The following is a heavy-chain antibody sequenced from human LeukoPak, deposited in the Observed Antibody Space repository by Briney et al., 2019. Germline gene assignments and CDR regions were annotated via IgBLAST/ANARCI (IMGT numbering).Heavy chain of an antibody. CDR2: MNPNSGNT. CDR3: ARDSQLERGAVDY. V-gene: IGHV1-8*01. D-gene: IGHD1-1*01. J-gene: IGHJ4*02. CDR1: GYTFTSYD. Sequence: ASVKVSCKASGYTFTSYDINWVRQATGQGLEWMGWMNPNSGNTGYAQKFQGRVTMTRNTSISTAYMELSSLRSEDTAVYYCARDSQLERGAVDYWGQGTLVTVSS.